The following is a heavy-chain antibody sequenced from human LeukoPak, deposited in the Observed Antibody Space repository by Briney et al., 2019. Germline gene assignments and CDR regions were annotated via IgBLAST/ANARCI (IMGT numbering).Heavy chain of an antibody. CDR2: ISGSGGST. CDR1: GFTFSSYA. V-gene: IGHV3-23*01. D-gene: IGHD2-2*01. J-gene: IGHJ6*02. Sequence: GGSLRLSCAASGFTFSSYAMSWVRQAPGKGLEWVSAISGSGGSTYYADSVKGRFTISRDNSKSTLYLQMNSLRAEDTAVYYCARYQLQLTTGYYYYYGMDVWGQGTTVTVSS. CDR3: ARYQLQLTTGYYYYYGMDV.